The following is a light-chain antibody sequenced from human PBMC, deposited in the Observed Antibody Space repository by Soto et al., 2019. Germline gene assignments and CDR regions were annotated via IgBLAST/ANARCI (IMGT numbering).Light chain of an antibody. CDR1: PSVSSSY. Sequence: EIVLTQSPRTLSLSPGERATLYCRSLPSVSSSYLARYQQKPGQAHRHLIYGASSRATGIPDRFSGSGSGTDFTLTVRGLVPAEFDLYDCQQYGRAPLTVGGGPKVESK. V-gene: IGKV3-20*01. CDR2: GAS. CDR3: QQYGRAPLT. J-gene: IGKJ4*01.